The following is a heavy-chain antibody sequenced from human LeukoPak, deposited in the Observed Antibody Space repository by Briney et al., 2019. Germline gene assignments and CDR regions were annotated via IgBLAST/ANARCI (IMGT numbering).Heavy chain of an antibody. CDR2: IYTSGST. D-gene: IGHD5-24*01. J-gene: IGHJ4*02. V-gene: IGHV4-61*02. Sequence: SQTLSLTCTVSGGSISSGSYYWSWIRQPAGKGLEWIGRIYTSGSTNYNPSLKSRVTISVDTSKNQFSLKLSSVTAADTAVYYCAADGYNFLDYWGQGTLVTVSS. CDR3: AADGYNFLDY. CDR1: GGSISSGSYY.